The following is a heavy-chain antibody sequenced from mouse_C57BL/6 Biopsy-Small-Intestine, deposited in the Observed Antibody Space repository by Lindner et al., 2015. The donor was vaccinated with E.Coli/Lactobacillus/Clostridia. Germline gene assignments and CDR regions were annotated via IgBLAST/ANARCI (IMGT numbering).Heavy chain of an antibody. CDR1: GYIFTTYT. J-gene: IGHJ4*01. V-gene: IGHV9-3*02. Sequence: VKVSCKASGYIFTTYTINWVRQAPGQGPEWMGWIDTNTGKATYAQGFAGRFVFSSDTSVTTAYLQISSLKAEDTAVYYCVRDEHGGLARLDYWGQGTLVTVSS. CDR3: VRDEHGGLARLDY. CDR2: IDTNTGKA. D-gene: IGHD1-1*02.